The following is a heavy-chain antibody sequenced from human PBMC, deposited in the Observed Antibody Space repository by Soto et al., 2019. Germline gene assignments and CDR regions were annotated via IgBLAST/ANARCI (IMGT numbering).Heavy chain of an antibody. CDR2: NNHSGST. CDR3: ARGRKELVLAYYNYYDMDV. V-gene: IGHV4-34*01. J-gene: IGHJ6*02. CDR1: GGSFSGYY. Sequence: QVQLQQWGAGLLKPSETLSLTCAVYGGSFSGYYWSWIRQPPGKGLEWVGENNHSGSTNYNPSLKSRVTISVATSKNQFPLKLTSVTAADTAVYYCARGRKELVLAYYNYYDMDVWGQGTTVTVSS. D-gene: IGHD6-13*01.